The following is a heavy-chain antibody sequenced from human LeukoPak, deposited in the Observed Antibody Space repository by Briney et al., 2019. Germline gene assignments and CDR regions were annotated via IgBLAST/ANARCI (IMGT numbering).Heavy chain of an antibody. CDR3: ARVNRWDYGDYVDY. Sequence: SVKVSCKASGGTFSSYAISWVRQAPGQGLEWMGRIIPILGIANYAQEFQGRVTITADKSTSTAYMELSSLRSEDTAVYYCARVNRWDYGDYVDYWGQGTLVTVSS. CDR2: IIPILGIA. CDR1: GGTFSSYA. V-gene: IGHV1-69*04. D-gene: IGHD4-17*01. J-gene: IGHJ4*02.